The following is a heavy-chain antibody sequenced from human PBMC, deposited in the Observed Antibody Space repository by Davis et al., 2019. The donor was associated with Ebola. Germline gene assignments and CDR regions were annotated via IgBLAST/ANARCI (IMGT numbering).Heavy chain of an antibody. J-gene: IGHJ2*01. CDR3: ARNPRRSYWYFDL. CDR1: GFTFSSYA. CDR2: ISSSSSYI. V-gene: IGHV3-21*01. Sequence: GESLKISCAASGFTFSSYAMHWVRQAPGKGLEWVSSISSSSSYIYYADSVKGRFTISRDNAKNSLYLQMNSLRAEDTAVYYCARNPRRSYWYFDLWGRGTLVTVSS.